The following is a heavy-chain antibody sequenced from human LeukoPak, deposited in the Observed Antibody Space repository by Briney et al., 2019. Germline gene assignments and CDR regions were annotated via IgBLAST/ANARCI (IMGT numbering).Heavy chain of an antibody. Sequence: PGGSLRLSCAASGFTFSRYGMHWVRQAPGKGLEWVAIISYDGSNKYYADSVKGRFTISRDNSKNTLYLKMNSLRAEDTAVYYCARETCCGGDCYLIDYWGQGTLVTVSS. CDR1: GFTFSRYG. D-gene: IGHD2-21*02. J-gene: IGHJ4*02. V-gene: IGHV3-30*03. CDR2: ISYDGSNK. CDR3: ARETCCGGDCYLIDY.